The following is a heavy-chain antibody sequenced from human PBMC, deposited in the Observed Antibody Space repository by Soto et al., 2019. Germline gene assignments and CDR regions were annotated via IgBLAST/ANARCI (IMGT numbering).Heavy chain of an antibody. V-gene: IGHV3-15*07. J-gene: IGHJ4*02. Sequence: PGGSLRLSCAASGFTFSNAWMNWVRQAPGKGLEWVGRIKSKTDGGTTDYAAPVKGRFTISRDDSKNTLYLQMNSLKTEDTAVYYCMGQWLVRTQIDYWGQGTLVTVSS. CDR2: IKSKTDGGTT. D-gene: IGHD6-19*01. CDR1: GFTFSNAW. CDR3: MGQWLVRTQIDY.